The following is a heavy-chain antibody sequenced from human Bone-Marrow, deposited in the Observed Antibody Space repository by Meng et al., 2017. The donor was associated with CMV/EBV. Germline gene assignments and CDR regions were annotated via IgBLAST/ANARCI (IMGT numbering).Heavy chain of an antibody. V-gene: IGHV1-18*01. J-gene: IGHJ4*02. CDR3: ARYCSSTSCYDYFDY. Sequence: ASVKVSCKASGYTFTSYGISWVRQAPGQGLEWMGWISAYNGNTNYAQKLQGRVTMTTDTSISTAYMELSRLRSDDTAVYYCARYCSSTSCYDYFDYWGQGTLVTVSS. CDR2: ISAYNGNT. CDR1: GYTFTSYG. D-gene: IGHD2-2*01.